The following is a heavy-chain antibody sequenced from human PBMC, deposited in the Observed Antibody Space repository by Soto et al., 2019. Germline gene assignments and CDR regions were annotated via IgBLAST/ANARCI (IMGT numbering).Heavy chain of an antibody. CDR1: GFTFSRSS. CDR3: ARVNDFWSGYYTGNNYGMDV. V-gene: IGHV3-48*02. J-gene: IGHJ6*02. CDR2: ISSRSSTI. D-gene: IGHD3-3*01. Sequence: PGGSLRLSCAASGFTFSRSSMNWVRQAPGKGLEWVSYISSRSSTIYYADSVKGRFTISRDNAKNSLYLQMNSLRDEDTAVHFCARVNDFWSGYYTGNNYGMDVWGQGTTVTVSS.